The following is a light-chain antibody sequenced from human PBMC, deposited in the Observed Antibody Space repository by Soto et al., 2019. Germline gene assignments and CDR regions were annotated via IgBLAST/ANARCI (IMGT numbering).Light chain of an antibody. V-gene: IGKV3-11*01. J-gene: IGKJ2*01. CDR3: QQRSNWPPEFT. CDR2: DAF. Sequence: EIVLTQSPASLSLSPGERVTLSCRASQSVASYLAWYQHKPGQTPRLLIYDAFNRASGIPDRFSGSGSGTDFTLTISSLEPEDSAVYYCQQRSNWPPEFTFGQGTKVDIK. CDR1: QSVASY.